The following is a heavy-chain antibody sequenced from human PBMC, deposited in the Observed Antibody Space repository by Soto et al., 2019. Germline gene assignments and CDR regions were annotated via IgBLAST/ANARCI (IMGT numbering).Heavy chain of an antibody. CDR3: AIQTPPNYYSYYGMDV. Sequence: QLQLQESGPGLVKPSETLSLTCTVSGGSISSSSYYCGWIRQPPGQGLEWIGSIYYRGSTYYNPSIKSRVTLSVATAKNQLYLKLSSVLAADTAVYYCAIQTPPNYYSYYGMDVWGQGTTVTVSS. V-gene: IGHV4-39*01. J-gene: IGHJ6*02. CDR2: IYYRGST. CDR1: GGSISSSSYY. D-gene: IGHD2-15*01.